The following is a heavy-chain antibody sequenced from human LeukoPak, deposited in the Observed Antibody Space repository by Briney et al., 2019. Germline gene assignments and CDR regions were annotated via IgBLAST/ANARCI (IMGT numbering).Heavy chain of an antibody. CDR3: ARGPRFTASWFDP. D-gene: IGHD6-25*01. CDR1: GYTFTSYD. Sequence: GASVKVSCKASGYTFTSYDINWVRQATGQGLEWMGWMNPNSGNTGYAQKFQGRVTMTRNTSISTAYTELSSLRSEDTAVYYCARGPRFTASWFDPWGQGTLVTVSS. CDR2: MNPNSGNT. J-gene: IGHJ5*02. V-gene: IGHV1-8*01.